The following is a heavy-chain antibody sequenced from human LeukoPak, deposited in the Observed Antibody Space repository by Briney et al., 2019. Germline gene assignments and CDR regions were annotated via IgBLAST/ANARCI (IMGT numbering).Heavy chain of an antibody. CDR1: GLTFSGCV. V-gene: IGHV3-30-3*01. Sequence: PGGSLRLSCAASGLTFSGCVMHWAREAPGKGLEGVAVISYDGSSKYYADSVKGRFTISRDSSNNTLYLQMNSLRVEDTSVYYCAREMPTTETFDYWGQGALVTVPS. CDR3: AREMPTTETFDY. CDR2: ISYDGSSK. D-gene: IGHD5-24*01. J-gene: IGHJ4*02.